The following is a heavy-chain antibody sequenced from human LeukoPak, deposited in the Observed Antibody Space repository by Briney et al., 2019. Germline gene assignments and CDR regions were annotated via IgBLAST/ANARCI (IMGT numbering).Heavy chain of an antibody. J-gene: IGHJ3*02. CDR2: INTNTGNP. D-gene: IGHD6-13*01. Sequence: ASVKVSCKASGYTFTSYAMNWVRQAPGQGLEWMGWINTNTGNPTYAQGFTGRFVFSLDTSVSTAYLQISSLKAEDTAVYYCARDIAAAVDDAFDIWGQGTMVTVSS. CDR3: ARDIAAAVDDAFDI. V-gene: IGHV7-4-1*02. CDR1: GYTFTSYA.